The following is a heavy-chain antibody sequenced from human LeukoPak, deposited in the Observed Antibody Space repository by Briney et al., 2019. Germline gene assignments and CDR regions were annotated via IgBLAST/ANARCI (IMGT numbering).Heavy chain of an antibody. D-gene: IGHD6-13*01. CDR2: INPNSGGT. V-gene: IGHV1-2*02. J-gene: IGHJ4*02. CDR1: GYTFIGYY. CDR3: ARFPSAAAGTAIDY. Sequence: ASVKVSCTASGYTFIGYYMHWVRQAPGQGLEWMGWINPNSGGTNYAQKFQGRVTMTRDTSISTAYMELSRLRSDDTVVYYYARFPSAAAGTAIDYWGQGTLVTVSS.